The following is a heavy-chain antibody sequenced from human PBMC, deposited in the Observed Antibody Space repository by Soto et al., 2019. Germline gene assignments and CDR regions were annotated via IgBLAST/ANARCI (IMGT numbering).Heavy chain of an antibody. CDR1: GFTFSSYS. J-gene: IGHJ6*02. CDR2: ISSSSSTI. D-gene: IGHD3-3*01. Sequence: GGSLRLSCAASGFTFSSYSMNWVRQAPGKGLEWVSYISSSSSTIYYADSVKGRFTISRDNAKNSLYLQMNSLRDEDTAVYYCARGNQELRFLEWLPPIYYYYGMDVWGQGTTVTVSS. CDR3: ARGNQELRFLEWLPPIYYYYGMDV. V-gene: IGHV3-48*02.